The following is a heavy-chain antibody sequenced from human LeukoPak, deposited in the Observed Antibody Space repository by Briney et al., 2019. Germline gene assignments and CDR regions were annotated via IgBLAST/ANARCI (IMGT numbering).Heavy chain of an antibody. J-gene: IGHJ4*02. Sequence: ASVKVSCKASGYTFTSYGISWVRQAPGQGLEWMGWINPNSGGTNYAQKFQGRVTMTRDTSISTAYMELSRLRSDDTAVYYCASIANGYGDLDYWGQGTLVTVSS. CDR1: GYTFTSYG. V-gene: IGHV1-2*02. CDR2: INPNSGGT. D-gene: IGHD4-17*01. CDR3: ASIANGYGDLDY.